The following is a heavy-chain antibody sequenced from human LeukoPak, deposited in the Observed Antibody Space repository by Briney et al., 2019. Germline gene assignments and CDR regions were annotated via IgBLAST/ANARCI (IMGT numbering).Heavy chain of an antibody. D-gene: IGHD6-13*01. CDR2: INPNSGGT. CDR1: GYTFTGYY. J-gene: IGHJ4*02. V-gene: IGHV1-2*04. CDR3: ARDGGGIAAAHTQFDY. Sequence: GASVKVSCKASGYTFTGYYMHWVRQAPGQGLEWMGWINPNSGGTNYAQKFQGWVTMTRDTSISTAYMELSRLRSDDTAVYYCARDGGGIAAAHTQFDYWGQGTLVTVSS.